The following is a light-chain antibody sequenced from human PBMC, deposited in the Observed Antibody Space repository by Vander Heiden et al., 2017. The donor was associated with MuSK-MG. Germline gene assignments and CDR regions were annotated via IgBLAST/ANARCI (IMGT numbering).Light chain of an antibody. CDR3: QQYVSIPHT. Sequence: DIVLTPSPGTLSLSPGERATLSCRASQSISNSYFAWYQQKPGQAPRLLIYGVSSRATGIPDRFSGSGSGTDFTLTISSLEPEDFAVYSCQQYVSIPHTFGLGTKLEIK. V-gene: IGKV3-20*01. CDR1: QSISNSY. J-gene: IGKJ2*01. CDR2: GVS.